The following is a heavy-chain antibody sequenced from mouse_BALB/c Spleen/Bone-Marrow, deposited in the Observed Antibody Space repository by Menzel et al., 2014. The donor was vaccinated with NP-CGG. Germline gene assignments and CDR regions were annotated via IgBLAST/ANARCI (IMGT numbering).Heavy chain of an antibody. J-gene: IGHJ3*01. CDR2: IWRGGTT. CDR3: AKGHYGSSPFAY. V-gene: IGHV2-5-1*01. D-gene: IGHD1-1*01. CDR1: GFSLTNYG. Sequence: VNLVESGPSLVQPSQRLSITCTVSGFSLTNYGIYWVRQSPGKGLEWLGVIWRGGTTDYNAAFMSRLSITKDNSKSQVFLKMNSLQADDTAIYYCAKGHYGSSPFAYWGQGTLVTVSA.